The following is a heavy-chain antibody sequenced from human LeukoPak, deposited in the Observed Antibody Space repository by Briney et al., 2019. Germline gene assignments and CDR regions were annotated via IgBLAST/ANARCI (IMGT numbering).Heavy chain of an antibody. Sequence: ASAKVSCKASGYTFTSYDINWVRQATGQGLEWMGWMNPNSGNTGYAQKFQGRVTITRNTSISTAYMELSSLRSEDTAVYYCARARRGSSSAYYYYYMDVWGTGTTVTVSS. CDR1: GYTFTSYD. V-gene: IGHV1-8*03. CDR3: ARARRGSSSAYYYYYMDV. J-gene: IGHJ6*03. CDR2: MNPNSGNT. D-gene: IGHD6-6*01.